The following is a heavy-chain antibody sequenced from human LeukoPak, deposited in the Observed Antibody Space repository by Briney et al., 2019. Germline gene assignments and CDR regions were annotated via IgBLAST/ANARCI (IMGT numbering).Heavy chain of an antibody. V-gene: IGHV1-8*01. CDR3: AIFLGYRSGGSCYVDY. D-gene: IGHD2-15*01. Sequence: ASVKVSCKASGYTFTSYDINWVRQATGQGLEWMGWMNPNSGNTGYAQKFQGRVTMTRNTSISTAYMELSSLRSEDTAVYYCAIFLGYRSGGSCYVDYWGQGTLVTVSS. J-gene: IGHJ4*02. CDR1: GYTFTSYD. CDR2: MNPNSGNT.